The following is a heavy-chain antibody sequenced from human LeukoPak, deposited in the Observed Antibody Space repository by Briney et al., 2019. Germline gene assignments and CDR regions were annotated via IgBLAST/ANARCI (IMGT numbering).Heavy chain of an antibody. CDR1: GYSFTSYW. V-gene: IGHV5-51*01. Sequence: GGSLKISCKGSGYSFTSYWSGWVRQMRRKRREWMGIIYPGDSDTRYSPSFQGQVTISADKSISTAYLQWSSLKASETAMYYCARWGDTDDSEQWLVPKYWGQGTLVTVSS. D-gene: IGHD6-19*01. J-gene: IGHJ4*02. CDR3: ARWGDTDDSEQWLVPKY. CDR2: IYPGDSDT.